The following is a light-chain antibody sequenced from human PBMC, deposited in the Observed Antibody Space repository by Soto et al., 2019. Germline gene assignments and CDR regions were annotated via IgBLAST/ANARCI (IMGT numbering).Light chain of an antibody. CDR1: QTISSW. CDR3: QHYNSYSET. Sequence: DIQMTQSPSTLSGSVGDRVTITCRASQTISSWLAWYQQKPVKAPKLLIYKASTLKSGVPSRFSGSGSGTEFTLTISSLQPDDFATYYCQHYNSYSETFGQGTKVERK. J-gene: IGKJ1*01. V-gene: IGKV1-5*03. CDR2: KAS.